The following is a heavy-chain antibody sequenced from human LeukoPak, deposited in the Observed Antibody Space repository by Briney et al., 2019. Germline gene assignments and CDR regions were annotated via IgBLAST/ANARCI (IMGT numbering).Heavy chain of an antibody. D-gene: IGHD3-9*01. J-gene: IGHJ1*01. CDR2: IVRSGST. V-gene: IGHV4-4*02. CDR1: GYSISSGYW. Sequence: PSGTLSLTCVVSGYSISSGYWWSWVRQSPGKGLEWIGEIVRSGSTNYNPSLKSRVTISLDTSNNQFSLKLTSLTAADTAMYYCGRNAAYCIDCRGQGILVTVSS. CDR3: GRNAAYCIDC.